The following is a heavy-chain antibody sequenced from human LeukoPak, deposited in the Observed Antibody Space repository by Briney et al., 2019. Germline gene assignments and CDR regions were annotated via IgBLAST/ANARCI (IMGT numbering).Heavy chain of an antibody. J-gene: IGHJ4*02. CDR3: ARSRGTTMVTRFGY. V-gene: IGHV4-4*07. D-gene: IGHD5-18*01. CDR1: GGSISNYY. Sequence: PSETLSLTCTVSGGSISNYYWSWIRQPTGKGLEWTGRINTSGSTDYNPSLKSRVTMSVDTSKNQFSLKLSSLTAADTAVYYCARSRGTTMVTRFGYWGQGTLVTVSS. CDR2: INTSGST.